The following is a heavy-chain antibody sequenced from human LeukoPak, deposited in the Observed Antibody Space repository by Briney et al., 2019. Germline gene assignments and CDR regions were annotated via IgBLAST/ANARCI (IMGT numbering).Heavy chain of an antibody. CDR3: ARGSWELRVGFDY. CDR1: GGSFSGYY. D-gene: IGHD1-26*01. J-gene: IGHJ4*02. Sequence: SETLSLTCAVYGGSFSGYYWSWIRQPPGKGLEWIGEINHSGSTNYNPSLKSRVTISVDTSKNQFSLKLSSVTAADTAVYYCARGSWELRVGFDYWGQGTLVTVSS. V-gene: IGHV4-34*01. CDR2: INHSGST.